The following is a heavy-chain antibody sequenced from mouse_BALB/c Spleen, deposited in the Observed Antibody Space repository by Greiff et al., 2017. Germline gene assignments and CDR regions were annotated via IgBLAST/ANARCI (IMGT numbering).Heavy chain of an antibody. CDR3: TRGGLRRGQAWFAY. D-gene: IGHD2-4*01. J-gene: IGHJ3*01. CDR2: INPSNGGT. CDR1: GYTLTSYY. V-gene: IGHV1S81*02. Sequence: QVQLQQSGAELVKPGASVKLSCKASGYTLTSYYMYWVKQRPGQGLEWIGEINPSNGGTNFNEKFKSKATLTVDKSSSTAYMQLSSLTSEDSAVYYCTRGGLRRGQAWFAYWGQGTLVTVSA.